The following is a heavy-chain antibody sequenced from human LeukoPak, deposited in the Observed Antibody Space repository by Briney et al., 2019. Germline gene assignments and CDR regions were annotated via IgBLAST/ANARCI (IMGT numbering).Heavy chain of an antibody. Sequence: PETLSLTRTVSRGSIRRYYWSWIRQPPGKGLEWIGYIYYSGSTNYNPSLKSRVTISLDTSKNEFSLKVTSVTAADTAVYYCARAVYDSSGYDTFDIRGQGTMVTVSS. CDR1: RGSIRRYY. V-gene: IGHV4-59*01. D-gene: IGHD3-22*01. J-gene: IGHJ3*02. CDR3: ARAVYDSSGYDTFDI. CDR2: IYYSGST.